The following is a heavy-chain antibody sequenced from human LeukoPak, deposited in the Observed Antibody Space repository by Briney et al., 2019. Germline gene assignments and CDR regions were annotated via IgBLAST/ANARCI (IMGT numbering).Heavy chain of an antibody. V-gene: IGHV4-59*08. Sequence: SETLSLTCAVSGGSIGSYYWSWIRQPPGKGLEWIGYVYYSGTINYNPSLKSRVTISVDTSKNQFSLKLSSVTAADTAVYYCARHTEQQLVRSRTYYYYYYMDVWGKGTTVTVSS. D-gene: IGHD6-13*01. CDR2: VYYSGTI. J-gene: IGHJ6*03. CDR3: ARHTEQQLVRSRTYYYYYYMDV. CDR1: GGSIGSYY.